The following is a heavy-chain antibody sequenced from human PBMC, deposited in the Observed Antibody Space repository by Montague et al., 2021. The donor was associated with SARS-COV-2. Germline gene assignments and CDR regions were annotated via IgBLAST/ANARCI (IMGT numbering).Heavy chain of an antibody. CDR3: AKLDSGWYSEGYGMDV. J-gene: IGHJ6*02. Sequence: SLRLSCAASGFTFDDYAMHWVRQAPGKGLEWVSGISWNSDNIGYADSVKGRFTISRDNAKNSLYLQMNSLRADDTALYYCAKLDSGWYSEGYGMDVWGQGTTVTVSS. V-gene: IGHV3-9*01. CDR1: GFTFDDYA. D-gene: IGHD6-19*01. CDR2: ISWNSDNI.